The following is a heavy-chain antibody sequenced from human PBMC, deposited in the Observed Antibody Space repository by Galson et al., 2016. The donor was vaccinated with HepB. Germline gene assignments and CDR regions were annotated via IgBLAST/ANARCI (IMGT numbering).Heavy chain of an antibody. V-gene: IGHV1-69*13. CDR1: GDTFSTYA. D-gene: IGHD3-10*01. CDR2: IIPIFGTT. J-gene: IGHJ4*02. Sequence: SVKVSCKASGDTFSTYAISWVRRTPGQGPEWMGGIIPIFGTTNYAQGFQGRVMITADESTSTAYMELSSLRSEDTAVYYCARDTMVRGAKMDYWGQGTLVTVSS. CDR3: ARDTMVRGAKMDY.